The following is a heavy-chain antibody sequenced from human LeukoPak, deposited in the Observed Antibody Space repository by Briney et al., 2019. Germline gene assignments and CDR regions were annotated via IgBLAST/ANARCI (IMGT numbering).Heavy chain of an antibody. Sequence: GGSLRLSCAASGFTFSSYAMSWVRQAPGKGLEWVSAISGSGGSTYYADSVKGRFTISRDNSKNTLYLQMNSLGAEDTAVYYCAKVAGLYSGSYFGAFDIWGQGTMVTVSS. CDR3: AKVAGLYSGSYFGAFDI. J-gene: IGHJ3*02. D-gene: IGHD1-26*01. CDR1: GFTFSSYA. CDR2: ISGSGGST. V-gene: IGHV3-23*01.